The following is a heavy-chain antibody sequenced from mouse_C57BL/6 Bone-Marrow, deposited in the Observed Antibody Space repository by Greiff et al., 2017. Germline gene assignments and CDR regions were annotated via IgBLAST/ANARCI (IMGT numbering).Heavy chain of an antibody. V-gene: IGHV1-50*01. Sequence: VQLQQPGAELVKPGASVKLSCKASGYTFTSYWMQWVKQRPGQGLEWIGEIYPAGSNTNYNQKFKGKATVTVDTSSSTAYMQLSSLTSEDSAVYYCASDGRRGYMDYWGQGTSVTVSS. J-gene: IGHJ4*01. CDR1: GYTFTSYW. CDR3: ASDGRRGYMDY. CDR2: IYPAGSNT. D-gene: IGHD2-3*01.